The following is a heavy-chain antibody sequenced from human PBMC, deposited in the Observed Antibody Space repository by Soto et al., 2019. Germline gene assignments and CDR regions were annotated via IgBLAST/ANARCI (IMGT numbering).Heavy chain of an antibody. Sequence: SLILSCAASGFTFSNYNMNWVRQAPGKGLEWVSYISSSSTNTYYADSVKGRFTISRDDAKNSLYLQMDSLRVEDSAIYYCVRQQYDFLVDPWGQGTLVTVSS. D-gene: IGHD3-3*01. CDR3: VRQQYDFLVDP. J-gene: IGHJ5*02. V-gene: IGHV3-21*01. CDR2: ISSSSTNT. CDR1: GFTFSNYN.